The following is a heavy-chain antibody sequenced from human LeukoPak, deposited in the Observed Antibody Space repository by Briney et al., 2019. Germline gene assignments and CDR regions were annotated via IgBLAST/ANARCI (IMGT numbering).Heavy chain of an antibody. J-gene: IGHJ4*02. D-gene: IGHD2-2*01. CDR1: GYSISSGYY. CDR3: AREWYCSSTGCHYYFEY. Sequence: PSETLSLTCAVSGYSISSGYYWGWIRQPPGKGLEWIGSMHHSGKAYYNPSLRSRVTISLDTSKNQLSVNLISVTAADTAVYYCAREWYCSSTGCHYYFEYWGQGTLVTVSS. V-gene: IGHV4-38-2*02. CDR2: MHHSGKA.